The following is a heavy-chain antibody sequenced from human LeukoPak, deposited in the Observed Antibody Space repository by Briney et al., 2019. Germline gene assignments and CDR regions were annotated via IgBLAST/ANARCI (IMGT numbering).Heavy chain of an antibody. CDR1: GYTFTSYG. Sequence: ASVKVSCKASGYTFTSYGISWLRQAPRQGLEWKGWISAYNGNTNYAQKLQGRVTMTTDTSTSTAYMELRSLRSDDTAVYYCARDRVRYCSSTSCPSFDFDYWGQGTLVTVSS. CDR3: ARDRVRYCSSTSCPSFDFDY. V-gene: IGHV1-18*01. D-gene: IGHD2-2*01. J-gene: IGHJ4*02. CDR2: ISAYNGNT.